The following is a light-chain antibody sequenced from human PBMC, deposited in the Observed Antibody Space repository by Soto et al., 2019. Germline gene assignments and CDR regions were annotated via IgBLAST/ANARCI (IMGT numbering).Light chain of an antibody. CDR2: DAS. Sequence: IVLTQSPATLSLSPGERAALSCRASQSVSTSLAWYQHKPGQAPRLFIYDASKRAPGIPARFSGSGSGTDFTLTISILDPEDFAVYYCQVRDVWPSFGQGTKVEIK. CDR3: QVRDVWPS. V-gene: IGKV3-11*01. CDR1: QSVSTS. J-gene: IGKJ1*01.